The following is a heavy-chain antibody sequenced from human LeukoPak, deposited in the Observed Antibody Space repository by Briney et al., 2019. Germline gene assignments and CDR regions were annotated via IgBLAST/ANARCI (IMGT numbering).Heavy chain of an antibody. D-gene: IGHD3-22*01. CDR2: IYTGGNT. J-gene: IGHJ4*02. CDR1: GFTVDSNY. Sequence: GGSLRLSCAASGFTVDSNYLSWVRQAPGKGLECVSTIYTGGNTYYAASVKGRFTISRDFSKNTVFLHMNSLRAEDTAMYYCARGDDSGYYDYFDYWGQGALVTVSS. CDR3: ARGDDSGYYDYFDY. V-gene: IGHV3-53*01.